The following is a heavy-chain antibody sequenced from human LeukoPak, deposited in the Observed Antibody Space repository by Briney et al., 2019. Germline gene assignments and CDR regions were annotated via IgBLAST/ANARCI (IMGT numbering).Heavy chain of an antibody. CDR2: INHSGST. Sequence: SETLSLTCAVYGGSFSGYYWSWIRQPPGKGLEWIGAINHSGSTNYNPSLKSRVTISVDTSKNQFSLKLSSVTAADTSVYYCARGSPHDYWGHGTLGTVSA. CDR1: GGSFSGYY. J-gene: IGHJ4*01. CDR3: ARGSPHDY. V-gene: IGHV4-34*01.